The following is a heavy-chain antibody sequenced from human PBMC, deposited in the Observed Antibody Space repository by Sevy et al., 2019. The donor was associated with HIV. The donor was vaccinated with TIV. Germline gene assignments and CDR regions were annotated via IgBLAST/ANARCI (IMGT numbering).Heavy chain of an antibody. CDR3: AKRLILELPWYGMDV. V-gene: IGHV3-53*01. J-gene: IGHJ6*02. D-gene: IGHD3-3*01. CDR2: IYSDGNT. CDR1: GFTVSNKF. Sequence: GGSLRLSCAASGFTVSNKFMNWVRQAPGKGLEWVSVIYSDGNTYYADSVKGRFTISRDNSKNTVHLQMNSLRTEDTAVYYCAKRLILELPWYGMDVRGQGTTVTVSS.